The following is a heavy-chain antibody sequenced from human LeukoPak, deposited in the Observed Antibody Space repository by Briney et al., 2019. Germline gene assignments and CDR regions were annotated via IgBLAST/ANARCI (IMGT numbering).Heavy chain of an antibody. CDR2: IIIIGSTI. J-gene: IGHJ4*01. CDR1: GFTISSYD. D-gene: IGHD2-15*01. CDR3: ARLGTQSAHIVVVGADMGY. Sequence: SLTLSCAASGFTISSYDMNWVRQAPGREVEWGSYIIIIGSTIYYTNSLKGRFTISRDNSKNSLYLQMNSLIAEDTAVYYCARLGTQSAHIVVVGADMGYWGQGTLVTVS. V-gene: IGHV3-48*03.